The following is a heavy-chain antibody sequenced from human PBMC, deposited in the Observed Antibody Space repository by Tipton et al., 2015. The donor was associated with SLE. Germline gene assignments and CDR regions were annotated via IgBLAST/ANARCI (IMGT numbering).Heavy chain of an antibody. V-gene: IGHV4-39*07. J-gene: IGHJ4*01. CDR3: ARAFTYDYWSADSGTPSLAYFDY. CDR1: GGSIRSSRHF. CDR2: ISYSGRT. D-gene: IGHD3-3*01. Sequence: TLSLTCAVSGGSIRSSRHFWGWIRQPPGKGLEWIGSISYSGRTYYNPSLKSRVTISHDTSKDQFSLKVTSVTAADTAVYFCARAFTYDYWSADSGTPSLAYFDYWGHGTLVTVSS.